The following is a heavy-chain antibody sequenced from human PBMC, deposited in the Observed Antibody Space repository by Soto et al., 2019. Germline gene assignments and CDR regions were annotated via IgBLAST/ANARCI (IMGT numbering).Heavy chain of an antibody. CDR1: GGSFSGHY. J-gene: IGHJ4*02. CDR2: INHSGST. D-gene: IGHD3-22*01. Sequence: SSETLSLTCAVYGGSFSGHYWSWIRQAPGKGLEWIGEINHSGSTNYNPSLKSRVTISVDTSKNQFSLKLSSVTAADTSVYYCARGITLKAVVQRDAPDKTYVDSRGRGTLVTVS. CDR3: ARGITLKAVVQRDAPDKTYVDS. V-gene: IGHV4-34*01.